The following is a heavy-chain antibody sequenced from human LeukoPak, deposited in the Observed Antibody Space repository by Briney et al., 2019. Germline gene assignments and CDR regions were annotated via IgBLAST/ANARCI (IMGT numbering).Heavy chain of an antibody. CDR1: GGSISSYNW. D-gene: IGHD1-1*01. V-gene: IGHV4-4*02. CDR3: ARERSTSGTDSDCYFDL. CDR2: IYHGGST. J-gene: IGHJ2*01. Sequence: SETLSLTCAVSGGSISSYNWWSWVSQPPGKGLEWIGEIYHGGSTNYNPSLKSRVAISVGKSKNQFSLRLSSVTAADTAVYYCARERSTSGTDSDCYFDLWGRGTLVTVSS.